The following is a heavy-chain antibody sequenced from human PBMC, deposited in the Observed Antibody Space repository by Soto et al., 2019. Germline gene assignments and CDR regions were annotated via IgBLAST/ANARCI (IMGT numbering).Heavy chain of an antibody. J-gene: IGHJ6*02. Sequence: ASVNVSFKASGYTFTSYGISWVRQAPGQGLEWMGWINPNSGGTNYAQKFQGRVTMTRDTSISTAYMELSRLRSDDTAVYYCATDKPVVGIAARVLDVWGQGTTVTVSS. V-gene: IGHV1-2*02. CDR1: GYTFTSYG. CDR2: INPNSGGT. CDR3: ATDKPVVGIAARVLDV. D-gene: IGHD6-6*01.